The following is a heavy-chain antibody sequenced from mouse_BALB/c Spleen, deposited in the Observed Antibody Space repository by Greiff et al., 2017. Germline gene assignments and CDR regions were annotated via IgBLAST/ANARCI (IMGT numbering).Heavy chain of an antibody. CDR3: ARCTDYAMDY. V-gene: IGHV1-87*01. CDR2: IYPGDGDT. Sequence: VKLQESGAELARPGASVKLSCKASGYTFTSYWMQWVKQRPGQGLEWIGAIYPGDGDTRYTQKFKGKATLTADKSSSTAYMQLSSLASEDSAVYYCARCTDYAMDYWGQGTSVTVSS. J-gene: IGHJ4*01. CDR1: GYTFTSYW.